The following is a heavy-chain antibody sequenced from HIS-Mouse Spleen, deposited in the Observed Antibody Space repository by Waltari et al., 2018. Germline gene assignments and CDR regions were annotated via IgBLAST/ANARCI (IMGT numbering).Heavy chain of an antibody. CDR3: ARGFVDTAMVDY. CDR2: LSYEGSNK. D-gene: IGHD5-18*01. Sequence: QVQLVESGGGVVQPGRSLRLSCAASGFTFSSSAMHWFRQATGKGLGWVAVLSYEGSNKYYADSVKGRFTISRDDSKHTLYLQMNSLRAEDTAVYYCARGFVDTAMVDYWGQGTLVTVSS. V-gene: IGHV3-30-3*01. J-gene: IGHJ4*02. CDR1: GFTFSSSA.